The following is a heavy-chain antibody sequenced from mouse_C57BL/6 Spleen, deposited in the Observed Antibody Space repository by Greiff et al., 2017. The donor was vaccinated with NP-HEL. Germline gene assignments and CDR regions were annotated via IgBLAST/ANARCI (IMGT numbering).Heavy chain of an antibody. CDR3: ARGDYSNWGFDY. Sequence: EVQLQESGPGLVKPSPSLSLTCSVTGYSITSGYYWNWIRQFPGNQLEWMGYISYDGSNNYNPSLKNRIPITRDTSKNQFFLKLNSVTTEDTATYCCARGDYSNWGFDYWGQGTTLTVSS. CDR1: GYSITSGYY. V-gene: IGHV3-6*01. D-gene: IGHD2-5*01. J-gene: IGHJ2*01. CDR2: ISYDGSN.